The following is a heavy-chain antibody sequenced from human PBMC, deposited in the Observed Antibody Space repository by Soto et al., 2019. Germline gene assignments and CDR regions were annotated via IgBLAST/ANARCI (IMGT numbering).Heavy chain of an antibody. J-gene: IGHJ6*02. CDR3: ARNSGRSWYTAYYYYGMDV. V-gene: IGHV4-34*01. CDR2: INHSGST. CDR1: GGSFSGYY. Sequence: SDSLSLTCAVYGGSFSGYYLSWIRQPPWRGLEWIGEINHSGSTDYNPSLKRRVTIAVDTSKNQFSLKLSSVTDADTVVYYCARNSGRSWYTAYYYYGMDVWGQGTTVTVSS. D-gene: IGHD6-13*01.